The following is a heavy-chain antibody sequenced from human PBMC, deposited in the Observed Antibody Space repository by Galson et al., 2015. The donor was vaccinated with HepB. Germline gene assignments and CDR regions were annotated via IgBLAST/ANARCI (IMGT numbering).Heavy chain of an antibody. CDR1: GLTFSNAW. V-gene: IGHV3-15*01. CDR2: IKSKTDGGTT. J-gene: IGHJ4*02. Sequence: SLRLSCAASGLTFSNAWMSWVRQAPGKGLEWVGRIKSKTDGGTTDYAAPVKGRFTISRDDSKNTLYLQMNSLKTEDTAVYYCTQISSSWYLIDYWGQGTLVTVSS. CDR3: TQISSSWYLIDY. D-gene: IGHD6-13*01.